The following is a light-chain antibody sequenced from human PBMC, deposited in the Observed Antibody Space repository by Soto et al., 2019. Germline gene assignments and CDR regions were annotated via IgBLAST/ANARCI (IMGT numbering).Light chain of an antibody. Sequence: EIVLTQSPGTLSLSPGERATLSCRASQSLSNSELARYQQKPGQAPTLVIFDASSRASGIPERFSGSGSGTDFTLTITRLEPEDFAVYYCQEYDGSPITFGLGTRLEIK. CDR3: QEYDGSPIT. J-gene: IGKJ5*01. V-gene: IGKV3-20*01. CDR1: QSLSNSE. CDR2: DAS.